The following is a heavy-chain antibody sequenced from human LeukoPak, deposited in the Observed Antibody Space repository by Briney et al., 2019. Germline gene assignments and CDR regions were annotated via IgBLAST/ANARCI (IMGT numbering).Heavy chain of an antibody. V-gene: IGHV4-31*11. CDR1: GGPISSGGYY. J-gene: IGHJ4*02. CDR3: ARVLNSVNWNDGPSFDY. CDR2: IYYSGST. D-gene: IGHD1-1*01. Sequence: PSETLSLTCAVSGGPISSGGYYWSWIRQHPGKGLEWIGYIYYSGSTYYNPSLESRVTISVDTSKNQFSLKVSSVTAADTAVYYCARVLNSVNWNDGPSFDYWGQGALVTVSS.